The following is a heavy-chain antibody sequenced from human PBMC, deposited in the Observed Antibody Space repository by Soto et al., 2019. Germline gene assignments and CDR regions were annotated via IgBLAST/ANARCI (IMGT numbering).Heavy chain of an antibody. CDR2: ISSSSSYI. CDR3: ARDLFITGTTSAFDI. CDR1: GSTFSSYS. Sequence: GGSLRLSCAASGSTFSSYSMNWVRQAPGKGLEWVSSISSSSSYIYYADSVKGRFTISRDNAKNSLYLQMNSLRAEDTAVYYCARDLFITGTTSAFDIWGQGTMVTVSS. V-gene: IGHV3-21*01. D-gene: IGHD1-7*01. J-gene: IGHJ3*02.